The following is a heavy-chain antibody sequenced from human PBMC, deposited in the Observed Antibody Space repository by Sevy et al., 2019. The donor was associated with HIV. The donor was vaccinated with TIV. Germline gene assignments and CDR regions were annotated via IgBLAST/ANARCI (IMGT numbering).Heavy chain of an antibody. CDR3: AREGSLRYFDL. CDR1: GFTFRDYY. D-gene: IGHD3-10*01. Sequence: GGSLRLSCGASGFTFRDYYMSWIRQAPGRGLEWVSYISSRDNTIYYADSVKGRFTIPRDNAKNSLYLQMNSLRAEDTALYYCAREGSLRYFDLWGRGTLVTVSS. V-gene: IGHV3-11*01. CDR2: ISSRDNTI. J-gene: IGHJ2*01.